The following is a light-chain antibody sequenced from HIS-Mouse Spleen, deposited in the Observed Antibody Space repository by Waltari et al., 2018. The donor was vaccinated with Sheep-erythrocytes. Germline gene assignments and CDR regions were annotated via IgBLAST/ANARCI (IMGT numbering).Light chain of an antibody. CDR3: LQDYNYPYT. CDR1: QGIRND. CDR2: AAS. J-gene: IGKJ2*01. V-gene: IGKV1-6*01. Sequence: AIQMTQSPSSLSPSVGDRGTITCRASQGIRNDLGWYQQKPGKAPKLLMYAASSLQSGVPSRFSGSGSGTDFTLTINSLQPEDFATYYCLQDYNYPYTFGQGTKLEIK.